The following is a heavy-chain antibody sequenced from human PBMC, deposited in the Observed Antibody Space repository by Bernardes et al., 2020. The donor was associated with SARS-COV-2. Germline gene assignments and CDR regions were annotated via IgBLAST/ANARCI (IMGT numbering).Heavy chain of an antibody. Sequence: GESLKISCRGSGYSFITYWIAWVRQMPGKGLEWMGIIYPGDSDTRYGPSFQGQVTISVDKSISTAYLQWSSLEASDSAMYYCARGGTSYWYFDVWGRGTLVSVSS. D-gene: IGHD1-26*01. CDR2: IYPGDSDT. J-gene: IGHJ2*01. V-gene: IGHV5-51*01. CDR3: ARGGTSYWYFDV. CDR1: GYSFITYW.